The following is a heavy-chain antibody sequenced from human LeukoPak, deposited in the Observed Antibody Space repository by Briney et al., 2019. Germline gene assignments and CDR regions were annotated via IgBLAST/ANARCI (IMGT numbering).Heavy chain of an antibody. D-gene: IGHD3-10*02. V-gene: IGHV1-69*13. Sequence: ASVKVSCKASGGTFSSYAISWVRQAPGQGLEWMGGIIPIFGTANHAQKFQGRVTITADESTSTAYMELSSLRSEDTAVYYCASSNQLLRSAVQYYFDYWGQGTLVTVSS. CDR3: ASSNQLLRSAVQYYFDY. J-gene: IGHJ4*02. CDR2: IIPIFGTA. CDR1: GGTFSSYA.